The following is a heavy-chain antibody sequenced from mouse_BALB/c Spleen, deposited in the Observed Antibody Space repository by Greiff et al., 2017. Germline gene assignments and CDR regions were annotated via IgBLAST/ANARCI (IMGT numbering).Heavy chain of an antibody. CDR2: INPYNDGT. CDR1: GYTFTSYV. Sequence: LVESGPELVKPGASVKMSCKASGYTFTSYVMHWVKQKPGQGLEWIGYINPYNDGTKYNEKFKGKATLTSDKSSSTAYMELSSLTSEDSAVYYCASGGGKSWFAYWGQGTLVTVSA. D-gene: IGHD1-1*01. V-gene: IGHV1-14*01. CDR3: ASGGGKSWFAY. J-gene: IGHJ3*01.